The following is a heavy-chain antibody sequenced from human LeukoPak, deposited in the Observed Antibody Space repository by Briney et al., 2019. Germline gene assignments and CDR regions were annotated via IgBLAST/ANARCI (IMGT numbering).Heavy chain of an antibody. CDR1: GYNFVDDY. J-gene: IGHJ4*02. CDR3: VPTPEAYTSNWNV. CDR2: INPFTGFA. Sequence: ASVKVSCKASGYNFVDDYMHWVRQAPGQGLEWMGWINPFTGFANYAPKFQGRVTVTRDTSISTAYLEVRRLRFDDTAGYYCVPTPEAYTSNWNVWGQGTLVTVSS. D-gene: IGHD6-13*01. V-gene: IGHV1-2*02.